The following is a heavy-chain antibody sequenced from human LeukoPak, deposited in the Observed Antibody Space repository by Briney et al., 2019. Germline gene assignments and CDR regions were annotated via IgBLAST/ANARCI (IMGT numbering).Heavy chain of an antibody. V-gene: IGHV4-59*01. CDR3: ARDGVAGGFDY. CDR2: IHYSGNT. Sequence: SETLSLTCTVSGRSIGSYYWNWIRQAPGKGLEWIGYIHYSGNTNHNSSLKSRVTISVDTSKNQYSLKLSSVTAADTAVYYCARDGVAGGFDYWGQGTLVTVSS. D-gene: IGHD6-19*01. CDR1: GRSIGSYY. J-gene: IGHJ4*02.